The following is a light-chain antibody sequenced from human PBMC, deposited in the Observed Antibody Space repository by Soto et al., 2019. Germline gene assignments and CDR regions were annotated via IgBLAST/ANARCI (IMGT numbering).Light chain of an antibody. J-gene: IGKJ1*01. CDR2: WAS. V-gene: IGKV4-1*01. Sequence: DIVMTQSPESLAVSLGERATINCKSSQSVLYSSNNKNYLAWYQQKPGQPPKLLIYWASTRESGVPDRFSGSGSGTEFTLTISSLQAEDVAVYYCQQYYTTPRTFGQGTKVEIK. CDR1: QSVLYSSNNKNY. CDR3: QQYYTTPRT.